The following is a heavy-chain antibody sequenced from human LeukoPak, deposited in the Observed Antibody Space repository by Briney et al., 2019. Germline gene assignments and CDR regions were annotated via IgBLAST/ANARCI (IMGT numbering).Heavy chain of an antibody. J-gene: IGHJ4*02. V-gene: IGHV3-30*18. CDR3: AKDRSAVVRASPMDS. CDR2: ITYDGYYK. D-gene: IGHD3-10*01. Sequence: GGSLRLSCEASGFTFSSYGMHWFRQAPGRGLEWVALITYDGYYKYYADSVKGRFTISSDNSKNTLYLHMNNLRPEDTAVYYCAKDRSAVVRASPMDSWGQGTLVIVSS. CDR1: GFTFSSYG.